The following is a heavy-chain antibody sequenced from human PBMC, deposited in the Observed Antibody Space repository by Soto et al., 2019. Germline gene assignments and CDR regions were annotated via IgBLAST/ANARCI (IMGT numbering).Heavy chain of an antibody. D-gene: IGHD2-15*01. CDR2: INPNSGGT. J-gene: IGHJ4*02. CDR1: GYTFTGYY. Sequence: QVQLVQSGAEVKKPGASVKVSCKASGYTFTGYYMHWVRQAPGQGLEWMGWINPNSGGTNYAQKFQGWVTMTRDTSISTAYMELSRLRSDDTAVYYCARGYCSGGSCYDFDYWGQGTLVTVSS. CDR3: ARGYCSGGSCYDFDY. V-gene: IGHV1-2*04.